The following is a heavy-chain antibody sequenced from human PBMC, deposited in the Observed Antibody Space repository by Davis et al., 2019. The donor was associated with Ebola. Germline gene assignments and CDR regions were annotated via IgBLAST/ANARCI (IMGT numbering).Heavy chain of an antibody. J-gene: IGHJ6*02. CDR1: GFVFSSYV. Sequence: PGGSLRLSCAASGFVFSSYVMSWVRRAPGKGLEWVSTVGLSADTYYADSVKGRFTISRDNSKNTLYLQMDSLRDEDTALYYCASGDGRGRSYDMDVWGQGTTVTVSS. CDR3: ASGDGRGRSYDMDV. D-gene: IGHD3/OR15-3a*01. V-gene: IGHV3-23*01. CDR2: VGLSADT.